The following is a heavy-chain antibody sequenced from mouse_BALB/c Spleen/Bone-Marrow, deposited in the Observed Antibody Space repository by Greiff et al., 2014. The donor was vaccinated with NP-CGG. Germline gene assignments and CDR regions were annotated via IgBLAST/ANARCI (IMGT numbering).Heavy chain of an antibody. J-gene: IGHJ3*01. Sequence: QVQLQQSGAELVKPGASVKLSCKASGYTFTSYWMHWVKQRPGQGLEWIGEINPSNGRADYNEKFGSKATLTVDRSSSTAYMQLSSLTSEDSAVYYCARAGGYDGFAYWGQGTLVTVSA. CDR1: GYTFTSYW. D-gene: IGHD2-2*01. V-gene: IGHV1S81*02. CDR3: ARAGGYDGFAY. CDR2: INPSNGRA.